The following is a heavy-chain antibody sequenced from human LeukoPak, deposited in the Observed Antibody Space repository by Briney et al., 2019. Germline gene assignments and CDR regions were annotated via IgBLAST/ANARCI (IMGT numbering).Heavy chain of an antibody. CDR1: GVTFSSYD. J-gene: IGHJ4*02. Sequence: GGSLRLSCAASGVTFSSYDMSWVRQAPGKGLEWVSGINKSGGGTYYADSVKGRFTMSRDNSKNTLFLQMNSLRAEDTAVYYCAKVTWSSSGSDYWGQGTLVTVSS. CDR3: AKVTWSSSGSDY. V-gene: IGHV3-23*01. D-gene: IGHD6-19*01. CDR2: INKSGGGT.